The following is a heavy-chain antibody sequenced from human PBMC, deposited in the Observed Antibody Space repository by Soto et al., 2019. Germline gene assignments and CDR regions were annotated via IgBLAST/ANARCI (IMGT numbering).Heavy chain of an antibody. D-gene: IGHD3-16*01. CDR3: AKTAMITFGSPYYFDY. CDR1: GFTLSSYA. J-gene: IGHJ4*02. V-gene: IGHV3-23*01. Sequence: GGSLRLSCAASGFTLSSYAMSWVRQAPGKGLEWVSAISGSGGSTYYADSVKGRFTISRDNSKNTLYLQMNSLRAEDTAVYYCAKTAMITFGSPYYFDYWGQGTLVTV. CDR2: ISGSGGST.